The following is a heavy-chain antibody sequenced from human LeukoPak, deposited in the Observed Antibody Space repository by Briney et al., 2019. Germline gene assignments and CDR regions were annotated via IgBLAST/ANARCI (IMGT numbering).Heavy chain of an antibody. CDR2: IIPIFGTA. J-gene: IGHJ5*02. V-gene: IGHV1-69*13. D-gene: IGHD3-10*01. CDR3: VREVRAIPSWFDP. Sequence: SVKVSCKASGGTFSSYAISWVRQASGQGLEWMGGIIPIFGTANYAQRFQGRVTITADESTSTAYMELSSLRSEDTAVYYCVREVRAIPSWFDPWGQGTLVTVSS. CDR1: GGTFSSYA.